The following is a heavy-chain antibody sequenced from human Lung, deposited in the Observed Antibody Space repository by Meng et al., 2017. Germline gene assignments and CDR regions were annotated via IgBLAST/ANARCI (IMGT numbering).Heavy chain of an antibody. CDR3: KSYANPDFFDY. CDR1: GYTFTTYA. J-gene: IGHJ4*02. V-gene: IGHV1-3*01. CDR2: INAGNGNT. D-gene: IGHD2-8*01. Sequence: HVQLVQAGPYGKKPRASATVSCNAYGYTFTTYAMHWVRQAPGQRLEWMGWINAGNGNTKYSQKFQGRVTITNDTSASTAYMELTSLTSEDTAIYCCKSYANPDFFDYWGQGTPVTVSS.